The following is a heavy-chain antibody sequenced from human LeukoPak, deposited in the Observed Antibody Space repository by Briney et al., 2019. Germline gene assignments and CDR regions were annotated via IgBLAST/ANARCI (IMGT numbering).Heavy chain of an antibody. V-gene: IGHV3-23*01. CDR1: GFTFSNYV. D-gene: IGHD4-17*01. Sequence: GGSLRLSCAASGFTFSNYVMSWVRQAPGKGLEWVSAITDSGTGTYYADSVKGRFTISRDNSKNTLYMQMNSLRAEDTAVYYCAKERRYGEFDYWGQGTLVTVSS. J-gene: IGHJ4*02. CDR3: AKERRYGEFDY. CDR2: ITDSGTGT.